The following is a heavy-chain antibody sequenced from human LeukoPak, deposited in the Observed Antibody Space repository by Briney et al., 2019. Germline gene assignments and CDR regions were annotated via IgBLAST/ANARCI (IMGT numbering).Heavy chain of an antibody. V-gene: IGHV3-30*04. CDR3: ARDVNCAVLAGTYFDL. D-gene: IGHD6-19*01. Sequence: GGSLRLSCAASVFSFSTHAMHWVRQVPGRGLEWVAIISHDGREKYYTDSVKGRFTISRDNSKNTLDLQMNGLRAEDTAVYYCARDVNCAVLAGTYFDLWGRGTLVTVSS. CDR2: ISHDGREK. J-gene: IGHJ2*01. CDR1: VFSFSTHA.